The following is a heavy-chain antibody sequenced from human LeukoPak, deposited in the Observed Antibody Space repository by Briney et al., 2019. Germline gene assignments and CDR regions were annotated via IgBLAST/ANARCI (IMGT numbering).Heavy chain of an antibody. D-gene: IGHD3-22*01. CDR3: ARGNYDSSGSLPPAFDI. CDR2: IKQDGSEK. J-gene: IGHJ3*02. Sequence: PGGSLRLSCAASGFTFSSYWMSWVRQAPGKGLEWVANIKQDGSEKYYVDSVKGRFTISRDNSKNTLYLQMTSLRAEDTAVYYCARGNYDSSGSLPPAFDIWGQGTLVTVSS. CDR1: GFTFSSYW. V-gene: IGHV3-7*03.